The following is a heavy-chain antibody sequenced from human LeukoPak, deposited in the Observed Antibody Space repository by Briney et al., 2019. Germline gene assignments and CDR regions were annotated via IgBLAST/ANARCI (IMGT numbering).Heavy chain of an antibody. CDR2: INWKGDST. J-gene: IGHJ5*02. D-gene: IGHD6-19*01. Sequence: PGGSLRLSRAASGFSFDDYGMGWVRQAPGRGLEWVSGINWKGDSTGDADTVKGRLTTSTDNAKNTLYLQMNRLRAEDTALSYCARDGCAKYSSGCLRTGNRFDPWGQGTLVTVSS. CDR3: ARDGCAKYSSGCLRTGNRFDP. CDR1: GFSFDDYG. V-gene: IGHV3-20*04.